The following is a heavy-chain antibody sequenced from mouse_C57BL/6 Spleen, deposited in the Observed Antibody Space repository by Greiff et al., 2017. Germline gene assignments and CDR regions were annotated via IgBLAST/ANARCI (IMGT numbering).Heavy chain of an antibody. D-gene: IGHD1-1*01. CDR3: AREDYGSSPWFAY. CDR2: INPNNGGT. J-gene: IGHJ3*01. Sequence: EVQLQQSGPELVKPGASVKIPCKASGYTFTDYNMDWVKQSHGKSLEWIGDINPNNGGTIYNQKFKGKATLTVDKSSSTAYMERRSLTSEDTAVYYCAREDYGSSPWFAYWGQGTLVTVSA. V-gene: IGHV1-18*01. CDR1: GYTFTDYN.